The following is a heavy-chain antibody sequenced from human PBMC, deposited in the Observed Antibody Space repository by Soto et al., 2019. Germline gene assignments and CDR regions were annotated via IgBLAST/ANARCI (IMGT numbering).Heavy chain of an antibody. CDR2: FDPEDGET. CDR1: GYSLTELS. CDR3: ATLTEAAAGTSPRWFDP. V-gene: IGHV1-24*01. D-gene: IGHD6-13*01. J-gene: IGHJ5*02. Sequence: GXSVKVSCKVSGYSLTELSMHWVRQAPGKGLEWMGGFDPEDGETIYAQKFQCRVTMTEDTSTDTAYMELSSLRSEDTAVYYCATLTEAAAGTSPRWFDPWGQGTLVTVSS.